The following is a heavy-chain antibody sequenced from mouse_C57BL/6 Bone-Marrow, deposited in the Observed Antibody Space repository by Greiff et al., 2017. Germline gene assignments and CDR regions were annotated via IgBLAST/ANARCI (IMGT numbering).Heavy chain of an antibody. Sequence: EVQLQQSGAELVRPGASVKLSCTASGFNIKDDYLHWVKQRPEQGLEWIGWIDPENGDTEYASKFQGKATITADTSSNTAYLQLSSLTSEDTAVYYCTRFLSAMDYWGQGTSVTVSS. J-gene: IGHJ4*01. V-gene: IGHV14-4*01. CDR2: IDPENGDT. CDR3: TRFLSAMDY. CDR1: GFNIKDDY. D-gene: IGHD6-1*01.